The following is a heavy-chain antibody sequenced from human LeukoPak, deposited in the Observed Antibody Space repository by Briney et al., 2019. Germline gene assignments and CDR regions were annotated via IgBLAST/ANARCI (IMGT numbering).Heavy chain of an antibody. CDR2: IYTSGST. Sequence: PSQTPSLTCTVSGGSISSGSYYWSWIRQPAGKGLEWIGRIYTSGSTNYNPSLKSRVTISVDTSKNQFSLKLSSVTAADTAVYYCARVGKYYYDSSDRADYWGQGTLVTVSS. D-gene: IGHD3-22*01. CDR3: ARVGKYYYDSSDRADY. V-gene: IGHV4-61*02. J-gene: IGHJ4*02. CDR1: GGSISSGSYY.